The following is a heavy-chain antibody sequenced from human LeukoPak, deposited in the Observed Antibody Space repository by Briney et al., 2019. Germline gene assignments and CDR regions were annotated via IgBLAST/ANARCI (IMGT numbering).Heavy chain of an antibody. V-gene: IGHV3-33*01. D-gene: IGHD3-22*01. J-gene: IGHJ5*02. Sequence: PGGSLSLSCAASGFTFSSYGMHWVRQAPGKGLEWVAVIWYDGSNKYYADSVKGRFTISRDNSKNTLYLQMNSLRAEDTAVYYCARAATGVAITTMRFNPWGQGTLVTVSS. CDR1: GFTFSSYG. CDR2: IWYDGSNK. CDR3: ARAATGVAITTMRFNP.